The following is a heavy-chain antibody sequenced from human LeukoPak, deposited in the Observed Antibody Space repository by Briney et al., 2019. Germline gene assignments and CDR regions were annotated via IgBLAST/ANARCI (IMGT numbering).Heavy chain of an antibody. Sequence: SETLSLTCAVSGGSISSGGYSWSWIRQPPGKGLEWIGYIYHSGSTYYNPSLKSRVTISVDRSKNQFSLKLSSVTAADTAVYYCARARERAFDYWGQGTLVTVSS. CDR3: ARARERAFDY. V-gene: IGHV4-30-2*01. D-gene: IGHD1-1*01. J-gene: IGHJ4*02. CDR1: GGSISSGGYS. CDR2: IYHSGST.